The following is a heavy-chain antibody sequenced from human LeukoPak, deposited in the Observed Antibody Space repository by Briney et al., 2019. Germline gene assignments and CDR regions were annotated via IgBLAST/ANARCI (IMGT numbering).Heavy chain of an antibody. Sequence: GESLKISCEGSGYSFTNYWIGWVRQMPGKGLEWMGIIYPDDSDTRYSPSFQGQVTISADKSIGTAYLQWSSLKASDTAMYYCAIGGDSSTSCYRCFNYWGQEPWSPSPQ. CDR3: AIGGDSSTSCYRCFNY. D-gene: IGHD2-2*01. CDR1: GYSFTNYW. CDR2: IYPDDSDT. J-gene: IGHJ4*01. V-gene: IGHV5-51*01.